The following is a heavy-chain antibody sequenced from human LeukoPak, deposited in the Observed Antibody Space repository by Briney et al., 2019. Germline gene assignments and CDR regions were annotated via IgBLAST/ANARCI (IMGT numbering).Heavy chain of an antibody. D-gene: IGHD5-18*01. CDR2: IYYSGST. CDR3: ARRGYSSATDY. CDR1: GGSFSGYY. J-gene: IGHJ4*02. Sequence: SETLSLTCAVYGGSFSGYYWSWIRQPPGKGLEWIGSIYYSGSTYYNPSLKSRVTISVDTSKNQFSLKLSSVTAADTAVYYCARRGYSSATDYWGQGTLVTVSS. V-gene: IGHV4-34*01.